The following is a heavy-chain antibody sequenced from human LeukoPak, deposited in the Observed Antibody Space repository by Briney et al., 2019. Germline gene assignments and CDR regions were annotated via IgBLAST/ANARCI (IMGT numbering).Heavy chain of an antibody. CDR2: VYYTGST. Sequence: GSLRLSCAASGFTFSDYYMSWIRQAPGKGLEWIGNVYYTGSTSYTPSLKSRLTISVDTSENRFSLKLTSVTAADTAVYYCARLTLPQMAHFDSWGQGALVTASS. J-gene: IGHJ4*02. V-gene: IGHV4-38-2*01. D-gene: IGHD5-24*01. CDR3: ARLTLPQMAHFDS. CDR1: GFTFSDYY.